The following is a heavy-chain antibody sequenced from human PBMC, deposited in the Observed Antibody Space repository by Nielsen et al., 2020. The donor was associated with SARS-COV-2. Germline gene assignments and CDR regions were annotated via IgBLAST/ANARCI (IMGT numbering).Heavy chain of an antibody. CDR1: GYTFTSFA. J-gene: IGHJ4*02. Sequence: ASVKVSCKTSGYTFTSFAIHWVRQAPGERLEWMGWINAVTGNTKYSQKFQGRVTITRDTSASTAYMDLSSLRSEDTAVYYCARSRGCSATSCFFDYWGQGALVTVSS. CDR2: INAVTGNT. V-gene: IGHV1-3*01. CDR3: ARSRGCSATSCFFDY. D-gene: IGHD2-2*01.